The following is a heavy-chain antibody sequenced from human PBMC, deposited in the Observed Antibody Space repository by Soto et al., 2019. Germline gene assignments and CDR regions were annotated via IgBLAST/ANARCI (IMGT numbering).Heavy chain of an antibody. Sequence: PSETLSLTCTVSGGSISSYYWSWIRQPAGKGLEWIGRIYTSGSTNYNPSLKSRVTMSVDTSKNQFSLKLSSVTAADTAVYYCARVLGTRPAAIPGAFFHYWGQGTLVTVSS. J-gene: IGHJ4*02. V-gene: IGHV4-4*07. CDR3: ARVLGTRPAAIPGAFFHY. D-gene: IGHD2-2*02. CDR1: GGSISSYY. CDR2: IYTSGST.